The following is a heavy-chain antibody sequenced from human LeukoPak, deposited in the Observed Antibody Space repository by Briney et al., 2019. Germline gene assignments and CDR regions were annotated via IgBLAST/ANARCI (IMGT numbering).Heavy chain of an antibody. J-gene: IGHJ4*02. CDR2: ISYDGSNK. Sequence: SGGSLRLSCAASGFTFSSYAMHWVRQAPGKGLEWVAVISYDGSNKYYADSVKGRFTISRDNSKNTLYLQMNSLRAEDTAVYYCARDNGGIAAADMRNYYFDYWGQGTLVTVSS. CDR3: ARDNGGIAAADMRNYYFDY. D-gene: IGHD6-13*01. V-gene: IGHV3-30*04. CDR1: GFTFSSYA.